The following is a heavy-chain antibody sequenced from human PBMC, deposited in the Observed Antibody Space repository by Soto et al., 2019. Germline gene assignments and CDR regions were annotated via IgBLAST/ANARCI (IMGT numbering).Heavy chain of an antibody. Sequence: KTSETLSLTCAVSGGSIISSNWWNWVRQPPGKGLEWIGEIYHSGSTYYKPSLKSRVAMSVDTSKNQFSLKLTSATAADTAVYYCARRDWSGSTSHFYFDYWGQGVLVTVS. CDR2: IYHSGST. D-gene: IGHD3-9*01. J-gene: IGHJ4*02. CDR3: ARRDWSGSTSHFYFDY. V-gene: IGHV4-4*02. CDR1: GGSIISSNW.